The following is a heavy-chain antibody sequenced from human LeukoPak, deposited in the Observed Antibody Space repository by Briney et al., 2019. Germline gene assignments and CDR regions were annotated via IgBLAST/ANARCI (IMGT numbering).Heavy chain of an antibody. V-gene: IGHV4-39*07. CDR2: IYYSGST. CDR3: ARALWFGGYDWFDP. CDR1: GGSISSNSYY. D-gene: IGHD3-10*01. Sequence: PSETLSLTCTVSGGSISSNSYYWGWIRQPPGKGLEWIGSIYYSGSTYYNPSLKSRVTISVDTSKNQFSLKLSSVTAADTAVYYCARALWFGGYDWFDPWGQGTLVTVSS. J-gene: IGHJ5*02.